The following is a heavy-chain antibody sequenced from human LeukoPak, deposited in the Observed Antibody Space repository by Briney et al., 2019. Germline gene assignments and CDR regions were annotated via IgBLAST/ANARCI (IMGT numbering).Heavy chain of an antibody. J-gene: IGHJ4*02. Sequence: GGSLRLSCAASGFTFSDSYMTWIRQAPGKGLELLSYISGSSSDVNYIDSVRGRFTISRDNYKNTLYLQLTSLSDDDTAVYFCARNSGWYGISWGQGTLVIVSS. CDR3: ARNSGWYGIS. D-gene: IGHD6-19*01. CDR2: ISGSSSDV. V-gene: IGHV3-11*03. CDR1: GFTFSDSY.